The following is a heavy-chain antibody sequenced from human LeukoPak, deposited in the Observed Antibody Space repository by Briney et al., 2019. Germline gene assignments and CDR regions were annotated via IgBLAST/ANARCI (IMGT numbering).Heavy chain of an antibody. D-gene: IGHD3-22*01. Sequence: ASVKVSCKASGGTFSSYAISWVRQAPGQGLEWMGGIIPIFGTANYAQKFQGRVTITTDESTSTAYMELSSLRSEDTAVYYCARDSDSPYHDSSGYYFPRTFDYWGQGTLVTVSS. CDR2: IIPIFGTA. V-gene: IGHV1-69*05. J-gene: IGHJ4*02. CDR3: ARDSDSPYHDSSGYYFPRTFDY. CDR1: GGTFSSYA.